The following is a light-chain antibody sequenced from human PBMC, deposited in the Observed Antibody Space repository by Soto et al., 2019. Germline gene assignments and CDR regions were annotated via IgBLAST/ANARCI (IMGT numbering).Light chain of an antibody. Sequence: ESVLTQSPDTLSLSPGDRATLSCRTSQSVSNSFFAWYQQKPGQAPRLLIYGISTRATGIPDRFNGSGSGTDFTLTISRLEPEDFVVYFCQQYSTLPHTFGHGTKLE. CDR2: GIS. CDR3: QQYSTLPHT. V-gene: IGKV3-20*01. CDR1: QSVSNSF. J-gene: IGKJ2*01.